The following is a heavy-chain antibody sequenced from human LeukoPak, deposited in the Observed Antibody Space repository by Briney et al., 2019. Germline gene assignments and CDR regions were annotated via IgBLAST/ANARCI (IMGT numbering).Heavy chain of an antibody. J-gene: IGHJ5*02. CDR2: INPSGGST. CDR1: GYTFTSYY. V-gene: IGHV1-46*01. D-gene: IGHD2-2*01. Sequence: ASVKVSCKASGYTFTSYYMHWVRQAPGQGLEWMGIINPSGGSTSYAQKFQDRVTMTRDTSTSTVYMELSSLRSEDTAVYYCARDRPLYCSSTSCYGDGFDPWGQGTLVTVSS. CDR3: ARDRPLYCSSTSCYGDGFDP.